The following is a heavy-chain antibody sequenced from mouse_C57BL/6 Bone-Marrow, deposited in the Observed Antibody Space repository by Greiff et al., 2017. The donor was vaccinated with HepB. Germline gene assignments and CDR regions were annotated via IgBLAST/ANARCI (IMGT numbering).Heavy chain of an antibody. CDR3: ARRAYDYDDGLYYAMDY. V-gene: IGHV5-6*01. D-gene: IGHD2-4*01. J-gene: IGHJ4*01. CDR2: ISSGGSYT. CDR1: GFTFSSYG. Sequence: EVQLQESGGDLVKPGGSLKLSCAASGFTFSSYGVSWVRQTPDKRLEWVATISSGGSYTYYPDSVKGRFTISRDNAKNTLYLQMSSLKSEDTAMYYCARRAYDYDDGLYYAMDYWGQGTSVTVSS.